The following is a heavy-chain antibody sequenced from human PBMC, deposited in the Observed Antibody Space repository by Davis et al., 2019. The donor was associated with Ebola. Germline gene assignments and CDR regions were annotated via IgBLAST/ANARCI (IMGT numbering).Heavy chain of an antibody. V-gene: IGHV1-3*01. Sequence: ASVKVSCKASGYTFTSYAMHWVRQAPGQRLEWMGWINAGNGNTKYSQKLQGRVTMTTDTSTSTAYMELRSLRSDDTAVYYCARGLPSSCEDYWGQGTLVTVSS. D-gene: IGHD6-13*01. J-gene: IGHJ4*02. CDR3: ARGLPSSCEDY. CDR2: INAGNGNT. CDR1: GYTFTSYA.